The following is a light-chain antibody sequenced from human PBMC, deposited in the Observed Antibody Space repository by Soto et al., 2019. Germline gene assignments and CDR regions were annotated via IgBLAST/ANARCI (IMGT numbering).Light chain of an antibody. J-gene: IGLJ1*01. CDR2: DVS. CDR3: SSYAGNYVYV. CDR1: IIDFIVYNY. Sequence: QSALTQPASVSGSPGQSITISCSGTIIDFIVYNYVSWYQQHPGKAPKLMIYDVSARPSGVPDRFSASKSDNTASLTISGLQAEDEADYYCSSYAGNYVYVFGSGTKV. V-gene: IGLV2-11*01.